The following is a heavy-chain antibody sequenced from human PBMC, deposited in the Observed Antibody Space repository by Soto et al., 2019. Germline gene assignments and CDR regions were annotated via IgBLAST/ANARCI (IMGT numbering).Heavy chain of an antibody. CDR3: ARVTGRYYSGMDV. J-gene: IGHJ6*02. Sequence: QVQLQQWGAGLLKPSETLSLTCAVYGGSFSGYYWSWIRQPPGKGLEWIGEINHSGSTNYNPSLKRRVTISVDPSKHQSSLKLSSVTAADTAVYYCARVTGRYYSGMDVWGQGTTVTVSS. V-gene: IGHV4-34*01. CDR1: GGSFSGYY. CDR2: INHSGST.